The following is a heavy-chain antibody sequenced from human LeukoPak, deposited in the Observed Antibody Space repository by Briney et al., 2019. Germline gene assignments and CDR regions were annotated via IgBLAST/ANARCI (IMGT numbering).Heavy chain of an antibody. D-gene: IGHD6-13*01. J-gene: IGHJ3*02. V-gene: IGHV1-69*06. Sequence: ASVKVSCKASGGTFSSYAISWVRQAPGQGLEWMGGIIPIFGTANYAQKFQGRVTITADKSTSTAYMELSSLRSEDTAVYYCARGKTRAAADAFDIWGQGTMVTVSS. CDR2: IIPIFGTA. CDR3: ARGKTRAAADAFDI. CDR1: GGTFSSYA.